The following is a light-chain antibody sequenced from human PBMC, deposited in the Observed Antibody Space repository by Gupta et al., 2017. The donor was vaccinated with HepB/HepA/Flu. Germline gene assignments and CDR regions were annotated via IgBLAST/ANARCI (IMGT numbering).Light chain of an antibody. Sequence: QSVLTQPPSASGTPGQKVNISCSGNPSNIGSNYVCWYQQLAGRAPRLLIYDNNQRPSGVPDRFSGAKSGTSASLAIRGLRSEDEADYYCATGDGSRGVFGGGTRVTVL. J-gene: IGLJ3*02. CDR2: DNN. CDR3: ATGDGSRGV. V-gene: IGLV1-47*01. CDR1: PSNIGSNY.